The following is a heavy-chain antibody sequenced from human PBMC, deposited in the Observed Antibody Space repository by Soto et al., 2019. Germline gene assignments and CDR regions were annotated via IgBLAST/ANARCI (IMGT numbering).Heavy chain of an antibody. D-gene: IGHD2-15*01. CDR1: GGSISSGDYY. CDR2: IYYSGST. V-gene: IGHV4-30-4*01. J-gene: IGHJ4*02. Sequence: SETLSLTCTVSGGSISSGDYYWSWIRQPPGKGLEWIGYIYYSGSTYYNPSLKSRVTISVDTSKNQFSLKLSSVTAADTAVYYCARGTLGVVTLRYYYFDYWGQGTLVTAPQ. CDR3: ARGTLGVVTLRYYYFDY.